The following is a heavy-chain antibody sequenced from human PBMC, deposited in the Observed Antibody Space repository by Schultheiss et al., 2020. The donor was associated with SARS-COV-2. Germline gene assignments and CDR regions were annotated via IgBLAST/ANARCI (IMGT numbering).Heavy chain of an antibody. D-gene: IGHD3-10*01. CDR2: IYYSGST. V-gene: IGHV4-31*03. CDR3: AKDPLLWFREREGVLSFFDY. J-gene: IGHJ4*02. Sequence: SETLSLTCTVSGGSISSGNYYWSWIRQHPGKGLEWIGYIYYSGSTYYNPSLKSRVTISVDTSKHQFSLQLSSVNAADTAVYYCAKDPLLWFREREGVLSFFDYWGQGTLVTVSS. CDR1: GGSISSGNYY.